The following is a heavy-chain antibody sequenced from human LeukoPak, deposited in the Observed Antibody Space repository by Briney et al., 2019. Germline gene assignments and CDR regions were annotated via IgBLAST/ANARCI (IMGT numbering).Heavy chain of an antibody. D-gene: IGHD3-3*01. CDR2: ISSGSTYT. V-gene: IGHV3-21*01. CDR1: GFTFSNAW. CDR3: ARDGYDFWSGYQSSY. J-gene: IGHJ4*02. Sequence: PGGSLRLSCAASGFTFSNAWMNWVRQAPGKGLEWVSSISSGSTYTYYAHSMKGRFTVSRDNAKNSVYLQMNSLRAEDTAVYYCARDGYDFWSGYQSSYWGQGTLVTVSS.